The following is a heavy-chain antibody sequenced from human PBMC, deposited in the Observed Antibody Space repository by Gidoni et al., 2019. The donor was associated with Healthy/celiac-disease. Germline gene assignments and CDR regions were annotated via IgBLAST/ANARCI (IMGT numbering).Heavy chain of an antibody. J-gene: IGHJ4*02. Sequence: QVQLVQSGAEVKKPGSSVKVSCKASGGTFSSYAFSWVRQAPGQGLEWMGGVIPIFGTANYAQKFQGRVTITADESTSTAYMELSSLRSEDTAVYYCARENPYYYGSGSYYNLLYYFDYWGQGTLVTVSS. CDR3: ARENPYYYGSGSYYNLLYYFDY. V-gene: IGHV1-69*01. D-gene: IGHD3-10*01. CDR1: GGTFSSYA. CDR2: VIPIFGTA.